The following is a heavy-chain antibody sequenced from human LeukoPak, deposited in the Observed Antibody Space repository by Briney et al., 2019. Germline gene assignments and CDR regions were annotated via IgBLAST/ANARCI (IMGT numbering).Heavy chain of an antibody. CDR3: ARLITGFQAFDS. J-gene: IGHJ4*02. CDR1: GGSISSSSYL. CDR2: IYYSGST. D-gene: IGHD3-10*01. Sequence: SETLSLTCTVSGGSISSSSYLWAWIRQPPGKGREWIGSIYYSGSTYYNPSLNSRVTLSVDTSKNTFSLNLSSVTAADTAVYYCARLITGFQAFDSWGQGSLVTVSS. V-gene: IGHV4-39*01.